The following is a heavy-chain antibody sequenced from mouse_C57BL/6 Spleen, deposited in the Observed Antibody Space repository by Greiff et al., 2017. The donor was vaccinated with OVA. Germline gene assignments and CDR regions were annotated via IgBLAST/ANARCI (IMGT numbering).Heavy chain of an antibody. CDR2: ILPGSGST. CDR3: ARILSYYGNYDYAMDY. J-gene: IGHJ4*01. Sequence: SGAELMKPGASVKLSCKATGYTFTGYWIEWVKQRPGHGLEWIGEILPGSGSTNYNEKFKGKATFTADTSSNTSYMQLSRLTTEDSAIYYWARILSYYGNYDYAMDYWGQGTSVTVSS. D-gene: IGHD2-1*01. CDR1: GYTFTGYW. V-gene: IGHV1-9*01.